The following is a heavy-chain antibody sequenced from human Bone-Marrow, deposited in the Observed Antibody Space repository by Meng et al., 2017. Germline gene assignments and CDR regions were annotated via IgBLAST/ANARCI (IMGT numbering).Heavy chain of an antibody. CDR2: IIPIFGTA. D-gene: IGHD6-13*01. J-gene: IGHJ4*02. CDR1: GGTFSSYT. Sequence: SVKVSCKASGGTFSSYTISWVRQAPGQGLEWMGGIIPIFGTANYAQKFQGRVTITADKSTSTAYMELSSLRSEDTAVYYCARVGKVYSSSWYLPSSAWGVFDYWGQGTLVTVSS. V-gene: IGHV1-69*06. CDR3: ARVGKVYSSSWYLPSSAWGVFDY.